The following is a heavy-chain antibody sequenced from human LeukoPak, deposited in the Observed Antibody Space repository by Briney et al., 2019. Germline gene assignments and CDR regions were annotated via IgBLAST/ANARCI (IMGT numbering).Heavy chain of an antibody. Sequence: SETLSLTCTVSGYSISSGYYWGWIRQPPGKGLEWIGSIYHSGSTYYNPSLKSRVTISVDTSKNQFFLKLSSVTAADTAVYYCARDGSGSYYRDVDYWGQGTLVTVSS. CDR3: ARDGSGSYYRDVDY. V-gene: IGHV4-38-2*02. J-gene: IGHJ4*02. D-gene: IGHD3-10*01. CDR1: GYSISSGYY. CDR2: IYHSGST.